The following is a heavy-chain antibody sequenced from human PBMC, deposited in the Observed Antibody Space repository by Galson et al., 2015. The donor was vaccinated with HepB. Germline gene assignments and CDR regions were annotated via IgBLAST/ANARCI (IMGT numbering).Heavy chain of an antibody. CDR2: ISAYNGNT. D-gene: IGHD3-22*01. CDR1: GYTFTSYG. CDR3: ARDSHMYYYDSSGYYHGPDFDY. J-gene: IGHJ4*02. V-gene: IGHV1-18*04. Sequence: SVKVSCKAPGYTFTSYGISWVRQAPGQGLEWMGWISAYNGNTNYAQKLQGRVTMTTDTSTSTAYMELRSLRSDDTAVYYCARDSHMYYYDSSGYYHGPDFDYWGQGTLVTVSS.